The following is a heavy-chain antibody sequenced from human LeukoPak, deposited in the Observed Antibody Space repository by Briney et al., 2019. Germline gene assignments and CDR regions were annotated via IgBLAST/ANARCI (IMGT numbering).Heavy chain of an antibody. CDR2: IKSKTDGGTT. CDR3: ARDRRRIAAARYYYMDV. J-gene: IGHJ6*03. Sequence: GGSLRLSCAASGFTFSNVWMTWVRQAPGKGLEWVGHIKSKTDGGTTDYAAPVKGRFTISRDDSKNTLFLQMNSLRAEDTAVYYCARDRRRIAAARYYYMDVWGKGTTVTVSS. D-gene: IGHD6-13*01. CDR1: GFTFSNVW. V-gene: IGHV3-15*01.